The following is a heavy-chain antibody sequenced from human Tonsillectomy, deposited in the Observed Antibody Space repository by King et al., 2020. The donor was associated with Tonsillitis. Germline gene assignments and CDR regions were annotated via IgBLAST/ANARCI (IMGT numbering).Heavy chain of an antibody. V-gene: IGHV3-21*01. J-gene: IGHJ4*02. Sequence: VQLVESGGGLVKPGGSLRLSCAASGFTFSSYSMNWVRQAPGKGLEWVSSISSSSSYIYYADSVKGRFTISRDNAKNSLYLQMNSLRAEDTAVYYCARDNYGSGGVDDYWGQGTLVTVSS. CDR3: ARDNYGSGGVDDY. CDR2: ISSSSSYI. CDR1: GFTFSSYS. D-gene: IGHD3-10*01.